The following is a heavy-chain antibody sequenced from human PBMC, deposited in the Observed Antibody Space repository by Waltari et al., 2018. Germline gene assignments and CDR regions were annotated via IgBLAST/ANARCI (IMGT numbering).Heavy chain of an antibody. V-gene: IGHV3-30*02. CDR1: GFPFSAYG. CDR2: ILSDGSKK. D-gene: IGHD4-17*01. J-gene: IGHJ3*01. CDR3: AKGLGVTNNDGFHV. Sequence: QVQLVESGGGVVRPGGSLRLYCAASGFPFSAYGLHWVRQAPGKGLEWLASILSDGSKKYFADSVKGRFTISRDNSKNTLYLQMNSLRAEDTAVYYCAKGLGVTNNDGFHVWGQGTMVTVSS.